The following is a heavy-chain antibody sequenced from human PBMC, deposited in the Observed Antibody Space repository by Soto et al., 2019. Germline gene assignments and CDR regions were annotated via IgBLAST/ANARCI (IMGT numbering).Heavy chain of an antibody. CDR2: IYYSGST. V-gene: IGHV4-39*01. Sequence: SETLSLTCTVSGGSISSSSYYWGWIRQPPGKGLEWIGSIYYSGSTYYNPSLKSRVTISVDTSKNQFSLKLSSVTAADTAVYYCARLESYSSSSGIVFWCPGTLVIVSS. J-gene: IGHJ4*02. D-gene: IGHD6-6*01. CDR1: GGSISSSSYY. CDR3: ARLESYSSSSGIVF.